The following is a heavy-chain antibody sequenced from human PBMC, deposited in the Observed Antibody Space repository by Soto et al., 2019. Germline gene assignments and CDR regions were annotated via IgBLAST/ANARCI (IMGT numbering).Heavy chain of an antibody. D-gene: IGHD2-2*01. V-gene: IGHV3-66*01. CDR1: GLTVSSSY. CDR2: IYSGGST. Sequence: GGSLRLSCAASGLTVSSSYMSWVRQAPGKGLEWVSVIYSGGSTYYVDSVKGRLTISRDSSKNTLYLQMSSLRAEDTAVYYCAKAAGYHLLADYYYYMDVWGKGTTVTVSS. CDR3: AKAAGYHLLADYYYYMDV. J-gene: IGHJ6*03.